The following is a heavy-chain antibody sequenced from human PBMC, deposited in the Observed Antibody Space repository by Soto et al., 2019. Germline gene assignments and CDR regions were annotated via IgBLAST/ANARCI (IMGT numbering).Heavy chain of an antibody. J-gene: IGHJ5*02. CDR3: AAALGVGASFWFDP. Sequence: SVKVSCKASGFTFTSSAVQWVRQARGQRLEWIGWIVVGSGNTNYAQKFQERVTITRDMSTSTAYMELSSLRSEDTAVYYCAAALGVGASFWFDPWGQGTLVTVSS. D-gene: IGHD1-26*01. V-gene: IGHV1-58*01. CDR1: GFTFTSSA. CDR2: IVVGSGNT.